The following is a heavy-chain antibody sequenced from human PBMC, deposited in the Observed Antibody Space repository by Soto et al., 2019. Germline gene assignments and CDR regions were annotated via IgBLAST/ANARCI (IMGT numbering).Heavy chain of an antibody. CDR1: GGSISSGGYY. CDR3: ARVLINSSGWYYFDY. Sequence: SETLSLTCTVSGGSISSGGYYWSWIRQHPGKGLEWIGYIYYSGSTYYNPSLKSRVTMSVDTSKNQFSLKLSSVTAADTAVYYCARVLINSSGWYYFDYWGQGTLVTVSS. J-gene: IGHJ4*02. D-gene: IGHD6-19*01. V-gene: IGHV4-31*03. CDR2: IYYSGST.